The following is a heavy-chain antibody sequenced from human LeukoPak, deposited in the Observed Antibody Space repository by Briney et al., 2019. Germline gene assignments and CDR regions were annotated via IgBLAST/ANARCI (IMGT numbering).Heavy chain of an antibody. CDR1: GYIFTGYY. V-gene: IGHV1-2*02. CDR2: INPNSGGT. D-gene: IGHD1-26*01. CDR3: PRHPYSGSYHFDY. J-gene: IGHJ4*02. Sequence: ASVNVSCKASGYIFTGYYMHWVRQAPGQGLEWMGWINPNSGGTNSAQKFQGRVTMTRDTSISTAYMELSRLTSDDTAVYYCPRHPYSGSYHFDYWGQGTLVTVSS.